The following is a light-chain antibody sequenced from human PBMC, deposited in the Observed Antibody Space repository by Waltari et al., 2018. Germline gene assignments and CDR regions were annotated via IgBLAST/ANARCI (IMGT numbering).Light chain of an antibody. J-gene: IGKJ2*01. CDR1: QSVSSSY. V-gene: IGKV3-20*01. CDR2: GAS. CDR3: QQYGSSPLYT. Sequence: EIVLTQSPGTLSLSPGERATLSCRASQSVSSSYLAWYQRKPGQAPRPPIYGASSRAIGIPDRFSGSGSGTDFTLTISRLEPEDFAVYSCQQYGSSPLYTFGQGTKLEFK.